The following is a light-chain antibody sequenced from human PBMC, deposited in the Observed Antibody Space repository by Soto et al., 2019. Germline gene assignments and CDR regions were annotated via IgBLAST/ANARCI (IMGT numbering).Light chain of an antibody. CDR3: SSYGGSNNLV. CDR1: SGSVLTSYY. J-gene: IGLJ2*01. CDR2: STN. V-gene: IGLV8-61*01. Sequence: QTVVSQEPSFSVSPGGTVTLTCGLTSGSVLTSYYPTWYQQTPGQAPRTLIYSTNIRSSGVPDRFSGSILGNKAALTITGAQADDESDYYCSSYGGSNNLVFGGGTKVTVL.